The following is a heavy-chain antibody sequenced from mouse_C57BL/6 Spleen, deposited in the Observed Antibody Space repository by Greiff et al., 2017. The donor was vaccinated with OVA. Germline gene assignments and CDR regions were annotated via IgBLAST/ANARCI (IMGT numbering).Heavy chain of an antibody. D-gene: IGHD1-1*01. J-gene: IGHJ4*01. CDR3: ARSGDYDSSPSAMDY. Sequence: VQLQEPGPELVKPGASVKLSCKASGYTFTSYDINWVKQRPGQGLEWIGCIYPCDGSTHSNEKFKGKATLTVDTSSSTAYMELHSLTSEDSAVYFCARSGDYDSSPSAMDYWGQGTSVTVSS. CDR1: GYTFTSYD. CDR2: IYPCDGST. V-gene: IGHV1-85*01.